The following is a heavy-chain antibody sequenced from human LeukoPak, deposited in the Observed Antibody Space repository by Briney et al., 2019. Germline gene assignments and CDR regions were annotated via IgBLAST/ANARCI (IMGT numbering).Heavy chain of an antibody. CDR3: ARGASSRPWEQLWPFLDY. Sequence: GASVKVSCKASGYTFTNYAIHWVRQAPGQSLEWMGWINAGNGNTKYSQNFQGRVTITRDTPASTVNMELSSLRSEDTAGYYCARGASSRPWEQLWPFLDYWGQGTLVTVSS. D-gene: IGHD5-18*01. J-gene: IGHJ4*02. V-gene: IGHV1-3*01. CDR1: GYTFTNYA. CDR2: INAGNGNT.